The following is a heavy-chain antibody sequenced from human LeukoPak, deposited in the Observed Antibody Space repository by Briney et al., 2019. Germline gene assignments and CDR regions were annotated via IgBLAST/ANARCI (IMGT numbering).Heavy chain of an antibody. V-gene: IGHV3-21*01. J-gene: IGHJ4*02. D-gene: IGHD3-22*01. CDR1: GFNFITST. CDR2: ISSSSSSI. Sequence: GGSLRLSCAASGFNFITSTMNWVRQAPGKGLEWVSSISSSSSSIYYADSVKGRFTISRDNAKNSLYLQMSSLRAEDTAVYYCARETAYYYDSSGYCLDYWGQGTLVTVSS. CDR3: ARETAYYYDSSGYCLDY.